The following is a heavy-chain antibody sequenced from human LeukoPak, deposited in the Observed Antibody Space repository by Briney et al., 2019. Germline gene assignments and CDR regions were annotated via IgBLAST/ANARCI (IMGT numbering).Heavy chain of an antibody. CDR1: GGSISSSNW. CDR3: ARAVRDRGVILPWFDP. CDR2: IYHSGST. J-gene: IGHJ5*02. V-gene: IGHV4-4*02. D-gene: IGHD3-10*01. Sequence: TSETLSLTCAVSGGSISSSNWWSWVRQPPGKGLEWIGEIYHSGSTNYNPSLKSRVTISVDKSKNQFSLKLSSVIAADTAVYYCARAVRDRGVILPWFDPWGQGTLVTVSS.